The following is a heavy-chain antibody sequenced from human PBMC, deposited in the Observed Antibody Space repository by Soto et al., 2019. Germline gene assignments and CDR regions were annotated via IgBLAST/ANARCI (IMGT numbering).Heavy chain of an antibody. D-gene: IGHD2-15*01. V-gene: IGHV3-23*01. CDR3: AKGGGSCCFEH. CDR2: ISGSGGNST. Sequence: EVQLLESGGGLVQPGGSLRLSCAASGFTFSTYAMCWVRQGPGKGLEWVSAISGSGGNSTFYGDSVKGRFTISRDNSKNTLYLQMNSLGAEDTAVYYCAKGGGSCCFEHWGQGTLVTVSS. J-gene: IGHJ4*02. CDR1: GFTFSTYA.